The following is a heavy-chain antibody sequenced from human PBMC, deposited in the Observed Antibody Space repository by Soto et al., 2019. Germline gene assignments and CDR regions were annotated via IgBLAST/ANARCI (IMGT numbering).Heavy chain of an antibody. CDR1: GGTFTSYA. CDR2: IIPIFHTA. Sequence: QVQLVQSGAEVKKPGSSVKVSCKASGGTFTSYAISWVRQAPGQGLEWMGAIIPIFHTAHYTQKFQGRVTITADESTSTAYMELSSLRSEDTAVYYCARPPLHYGSGSGAFDIWGQGTMVTVSS. D-gene: IGHD3-10*01. V-gene: IGHV1-69*12. CDR3: ARPPLHYGSGSGAFDI. J-gene: IGHJ3*02.